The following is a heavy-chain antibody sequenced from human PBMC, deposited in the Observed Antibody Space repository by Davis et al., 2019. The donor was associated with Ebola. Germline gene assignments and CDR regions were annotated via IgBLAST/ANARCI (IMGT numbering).Heavy chain of an antibody. CDR3: VGDIVVVVAVAGDY. CDR2: IKSKTDGGTT. V-gene: IGHV3-15*01. Sequence: GESLKISCAASGFTFSNAWMSWVRQAPGKGLERVGRIKSKTDGGTTDYAAPVKGRFTISRDDSKNTLYLQMNSLKTEDTAVYYCVGDIVVVVAVAGDYWGQGTLVTVSS. J-gene: IGHJ4*02. D-gene: IGHD2-15*01. CDR1: GFTFSNAW.